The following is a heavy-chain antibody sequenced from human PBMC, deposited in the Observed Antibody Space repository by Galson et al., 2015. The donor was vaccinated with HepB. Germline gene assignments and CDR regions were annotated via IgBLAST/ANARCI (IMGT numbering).Heavy chain of an antibody. V-gene: IGHV3-74*01. D-gene: IGHD3-16*01. J-gene: IGHJ4*02. CDR1: GFIFSNYW. CDR3: ARTSFGTYYFHY. CDR2: INSDGSST. Sequence: SLRLSCAASGFIFSNYWMHWVRQAPGKGLVWVSHINSDGSSTNYADSVKGRFTISRDDAKNSLYLQMNSLRVEDTAVYYCARTSFGTYYFHYWGQGTLVTVSS.